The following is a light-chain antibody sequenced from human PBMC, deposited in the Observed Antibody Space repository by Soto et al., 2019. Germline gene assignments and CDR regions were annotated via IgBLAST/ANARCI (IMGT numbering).Light chain of an antibody. Sequence: EIVLTQSPATLSLSPGERATLSCRASQSVSSYLAWYQQKPGQAPRLLIYDASNRATSIPARFRSSGSGRDFTLTIRRLKPEDFAVYYCQQRSNWPPLTFGGGTKVEIK. CDR2: DAS. CDR1: QSVSSY. J-gene: IGKJ4*01. CDR3: QQRSNWPPLT. V-gene: IGKV3-11*02.